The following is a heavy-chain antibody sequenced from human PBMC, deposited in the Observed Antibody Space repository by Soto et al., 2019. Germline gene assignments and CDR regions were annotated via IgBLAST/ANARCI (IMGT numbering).Heavy chain of an antibody. Sequence: SVKVSCKASGGTLSSYAISWVRQAPGEGVEWMGGIIPIFGTANYAQKFQGRVTITADESTSTAYMELSSLRSEDTAVYYCARAQYYDFWSGYGTMKYYYGMDVWGQGTTVTVSS. CDR3: ARAQYYDFWSGYGTMKYYYGMDV. V-gene: IGHV1-69*13. J-gene: IGHJ6*02. D-gene: IGHD3-3*01. CDR2: IIPIFGTA. CDR1: GGTLSSYA.